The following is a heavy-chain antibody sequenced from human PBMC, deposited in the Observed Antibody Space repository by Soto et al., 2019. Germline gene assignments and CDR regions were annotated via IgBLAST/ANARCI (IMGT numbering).Heavy chain of an antibody. CDR3: ARDIEMATVLAFDV. D-gene: IGHD4-4*01. V-gene: IGHV1-18*04. CDR2: ISAYNGNT. CDR1: GYTFTSYG. Sequence: ASVKVSCKASGYTFTSYGISWVRQAPGQGLEWMGWISAYNGNTNYAQKLQGRVTMTTDTSTSTAYMELRSLRSADTAVYYCARDIEMATVLAFDVWGEGTIVTVSS. J-gene: IGHJ3*01.